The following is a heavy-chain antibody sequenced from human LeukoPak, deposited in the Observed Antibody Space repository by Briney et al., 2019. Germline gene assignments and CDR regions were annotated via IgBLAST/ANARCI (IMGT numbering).Heavy chain of an antibody. D-gene: IGHD1-26*01. CDR3: ARLSGSPWI. V-gene: IGHV4-61*05. CDR1: GGSISSSSYY. CDR2: ISDSGNT. J-gene: IGHJ3*02. Sequence: SETLSLTCTVSGGSISSSSYYWSWIRQPPGRGLEWIGYISDSGNTIYNPSLKSRVTISEDTSKNQFSLKLSSVTAADTAVYYCARLSGSPWIWGQGAMVTVSS.